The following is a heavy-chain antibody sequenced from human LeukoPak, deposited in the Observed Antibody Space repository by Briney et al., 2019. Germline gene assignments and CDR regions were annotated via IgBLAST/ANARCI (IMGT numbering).Heavy chain of an antibody. CDR3: AKVSNVGNNSGYYV. V-gene: IGHV3-30*18. Sequence: QPGGSLRLSCAASGFTFSSYGMHWVRQAPGKGLEWVAVISYDGSNQYYTDSVKGRFTISRDNSKNTLNLQMNSLRAEDTAVYYCAKVSNVGNNSGYYVWGQGTLVTVSS. CDR2: ISYDGSNQ. J-gene: IGHJ4*02. D-gene: IGHD3-22*01. CDR1: GFTFSSYG.